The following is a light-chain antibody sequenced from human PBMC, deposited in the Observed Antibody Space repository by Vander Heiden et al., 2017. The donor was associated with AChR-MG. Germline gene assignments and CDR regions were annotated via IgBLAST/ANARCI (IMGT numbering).Light chain of an antibody. Sequence: IQLTQSPSSLSASVGDRVTITCRASQGISNNLAWYQQKPGQPPKLLIYGASTLQSGVPSRFSGSGSGTDFTLTISGLQPEDVAVFYCQKYNSAPFTFGPGTIVDLK. J-gene: IGKJ3*01. CDR2: GAS. CDR3: QKYNSAPFT. CDR1: QGISNN. V-gene: IGKV1-27*01.